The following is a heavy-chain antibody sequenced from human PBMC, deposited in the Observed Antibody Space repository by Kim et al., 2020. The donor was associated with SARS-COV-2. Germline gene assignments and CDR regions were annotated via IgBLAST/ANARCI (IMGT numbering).Heavy chain of an antibody. J-gene: IGHJ5*02. Sequence: NNADAVKGRFTNSRDNAKNTVYLQMDSLRVEDTAVYYCARSVAVGPFDPWGPGTLVIVSS. V-gene: IGHV3-74*01. D-gene: IGHD6-19*01. CDR3: ARSVAVGPFDP.